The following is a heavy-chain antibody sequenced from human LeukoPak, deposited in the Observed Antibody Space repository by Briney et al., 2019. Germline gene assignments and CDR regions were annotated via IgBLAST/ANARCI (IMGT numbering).Heavy chain of an antibody. CDR3: AKGKGMDYNNYCCDR. Sequence: GGSLRLSCAASGFTFSSFFMTWVRQAPGKGLEWVSSITGSSGTTSYADSVKGRFTISRDNSENTLYLHMNSLRADDTAVYYCAKGKGMDYNNYCCDRWGQGSLVTVSS. D-gene: IGHD4-11*01. CDR1: GFTFSSFF. CDR2: ITGSSGTT. V-gene: IGHV3-23*01. J-gene: IGHJ4*02.